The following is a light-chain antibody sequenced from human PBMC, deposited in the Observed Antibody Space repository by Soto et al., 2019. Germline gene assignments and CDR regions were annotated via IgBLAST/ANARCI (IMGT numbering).Light chain of an antibody. CDR1: SSNIGSNT. J-gene: IGLJ7*01. CDR2: SNT. V-gene: IGLV1-44*01. Sequence: QSVLTQPPSASETPGQRVTIFCSGSSSNIGSNTVNWYQHLPGTTPKLLIYSNTQRPSGVPDRFSGSKSVTSSSLAISGLQSDDEANYYCATWDDSLNGVVFGGGTQLTVL. CDR3: ATWDDSLNGVV.